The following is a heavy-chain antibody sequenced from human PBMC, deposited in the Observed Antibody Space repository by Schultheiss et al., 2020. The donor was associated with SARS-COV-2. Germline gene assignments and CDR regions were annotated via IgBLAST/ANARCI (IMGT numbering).Heavy chain of an antibody. J-gene: IGHJ3*02. V-gene: IGHV3-11*04. Sequence: GESLKISCAASGFTFSDYYMSWIRQAPGKGLEWVSYISSSGSTIYYADFVKGRFTISRDNAKNSLYLQMNSLRAEDTAVYYCARGEVADDWGAFVIWGQGTMVTVSS. CDR2: ISSSGSTI. CDR3: ARGEVADDWGAFVI. CDR1: GFTFSDYY. D-gene: IGHD7-27*01.